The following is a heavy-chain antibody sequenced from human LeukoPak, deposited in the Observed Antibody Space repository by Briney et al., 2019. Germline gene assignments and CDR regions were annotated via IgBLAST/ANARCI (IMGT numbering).Heavy chain of an antibody. CDR3: ATTQQWLASYY. Sequence: SETLSLTCTFSGSSISSYYWTWFRQPPGKGLEWIGSFYSGGSTSYNPSLGSRVTISLDTSKNLFSLKLTSVTAADSAIYYCATTQQWLASYYWGQGTLVTVSS. CDR2: FYSGGST. CDR1: GSSISSYY. J-gene: IGHJ4*02. D-gene: IGHD6-19*01. V-gene: IGHV4-4*08.